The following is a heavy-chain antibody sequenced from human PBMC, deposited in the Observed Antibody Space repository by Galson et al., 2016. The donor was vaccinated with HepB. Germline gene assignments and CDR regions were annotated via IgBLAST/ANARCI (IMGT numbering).Heavy chain of an antibody. J-gene: IGHJ4*02. V-gene: IGHV4-39*01. D-gene: IGHD3-22*01. CDR1: GGSIIDTSYY. CDR2: IYYSGIT. Sequence: SETLSLTCSVSGGSIIDTSYYWAVIRQPPGKGLEWIGTIYYSGITYYNPSLKSRLTISVDTFKNHFSLRLTSVTASDTAVYYCSRQSIQWGYSDFWGQGTLVTVSS. CDR3: SRQSIQWGYSDF.